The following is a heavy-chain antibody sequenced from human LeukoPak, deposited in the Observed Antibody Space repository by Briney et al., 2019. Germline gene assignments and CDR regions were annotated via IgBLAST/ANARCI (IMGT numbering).Heavy chain of an antibody. V-gene: IGHV1-18*01. CDR3: AGLGYGANFIHY. J-gene: IGHJ4*02. CDR1: GYTYTNYG. CDR2: ISPYNGNT. Sequence: ASVTVSFKSSGYTYTNYGISWVRQAPAQGLEWMGWISPYNGNTHYAQKFQGRVTMTTDTSTSTVYMELRSLRSDDTAVYYCAGLGYGANFIHYWGQGTLVTVSS. D-gene: IGHD4-23*01.